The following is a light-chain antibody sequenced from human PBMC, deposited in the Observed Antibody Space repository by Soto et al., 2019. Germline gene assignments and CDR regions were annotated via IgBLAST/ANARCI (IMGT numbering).Light chain of an antibody. Sequence: QSALTQPASVSGSPGQSITISCTGTSSDVGSYKLVSWYQQHPGKAPKLMSYEGSQRPSGVSNRFSVSKSGNTACLTNSWPQGEGEADYYCCSYAGSNSWVFGGGTKLTVL. V-gene: IGLV2-23*01. J-gene: IGLJ3*02. CDR3: CSYAGSNSWV. CDR2: EGS. CDR1: SSDVGSYKL.